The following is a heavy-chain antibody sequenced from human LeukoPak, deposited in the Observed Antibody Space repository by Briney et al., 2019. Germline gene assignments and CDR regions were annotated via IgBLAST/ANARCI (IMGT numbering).Heavy chain of an antibody. J-gene: IGHJ4*02. D-gene: IGHD2-21*01. CDR2: IYISGIT. CDR1: GGSVNTYY. Sequence: SETLSLTCTVSGGSVNTYYWSWIRQPAGKGLEWIGRIYISGITNCNPSLKSRVTMSVDTSKNQFSLNLSSVTAADTAVYYCARGGGAYHENSFNSWGQGTLVTVSS. CDR3: ARGGGAYHENSFNS. V-gene: IGHV4-4*07.